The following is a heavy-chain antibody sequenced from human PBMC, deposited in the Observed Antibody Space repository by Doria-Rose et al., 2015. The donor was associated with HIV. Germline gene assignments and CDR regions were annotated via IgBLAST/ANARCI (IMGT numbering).Heavy chain of an antibody. V-gene: IGHV2-26*01. J-gene: IGHJ4*02. CDR2: IFSDDER. CDR1: GVSLSSPGMG. CDR3: ARIKSSRWYHKYYFDF. D-gene: IGHD6-13*01. Sequence: SGPVLVKPTETLTLTCTVSGVSLSSPGMGVSWIRQPPGKALEWLANIFSDDERSYKTSLKSRLTISRGTYKSQVVLPMTDMDPVDTATYYCARIKSSRWYHKYYFDFWGQGTLVIVSA.